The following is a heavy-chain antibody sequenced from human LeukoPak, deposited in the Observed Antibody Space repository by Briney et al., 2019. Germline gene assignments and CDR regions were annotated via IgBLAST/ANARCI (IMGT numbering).Heavy chain of an antibody. V-gene: IGHV3-21*01. CDR1: GFSFGSHG. J-gene: IGHJ6*02. Sequence: GGSLRLSCAASGFSFGSHGMHWVRQAPGKGLEWVSSISSSRSYIYYADSMKGRFTISRDNAKNSLYLQMNSLRAEDTAVYYCARARQQLYYYYGMDVWGQGTTVTVSS. CDR3: ARARQQLYYYYGMDV. CDR2: ISSSRSYI. D-gene: IGHD6-13*01.